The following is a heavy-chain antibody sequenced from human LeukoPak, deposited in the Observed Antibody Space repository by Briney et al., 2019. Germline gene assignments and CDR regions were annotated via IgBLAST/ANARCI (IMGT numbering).Heavy chain of an antibody. Sequence: GGSLRLSCAASGFTFSSYSMNWVRQAPGKGLEWVSYISRDSGATYYADSVRGRFTISRDNAKNSLSLQMSSLRPEETAIYFCARDQVWAFDIWGQGTMVTVSS. CDR3: ARDQVWAFDI. CDR2: ISRDSGAT. CDR1: GFTFSSYS. J-gene: IGHJ3*02. D-gene: IGHD2-21*01. V-gene: IGHV3-48*01.